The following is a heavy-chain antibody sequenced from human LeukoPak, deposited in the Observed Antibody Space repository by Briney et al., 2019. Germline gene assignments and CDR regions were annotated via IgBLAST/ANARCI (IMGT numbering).Heavy chain of an antibody. D-gene: IGHD3-9*01. V-gene: IGHV1-2*02. Sequence: ASVKVSCKSSGYTFTGYYIHWVRQAPGQGLEWMGWINPNTGETNYVQKFQGRVTMTRDTSISTTYMELSRLTSDDTAVYYCARDWLLRYSQGGFDYWGQGTLVTVSS. J-gene: IGHJ4*02. CDR2: INPNTGET. CDR1: GYTFTGYY. CDR3: ARDWLLRYSQGGFDY.